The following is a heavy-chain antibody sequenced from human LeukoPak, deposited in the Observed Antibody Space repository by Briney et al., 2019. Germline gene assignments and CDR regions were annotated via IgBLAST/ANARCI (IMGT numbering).Heavy chain of an antibody. Sequence: SVKVSCKASGGTFSSYAISWVRQVPGQRLEWMGRIIPIFHTTKYAQKFQGRVTITADKSTNTSHMELISLRSEDTAVYYCARDFLSGRSGFEYWGQGTVVTVSS. CDR1: GGTFSSYA. J-gene: IGHJ4*02. D-gene: IGHD6-19*01. V-gene: IGHV1-69*06. CDR2: IIPIFHTT. CDR3: ARDFLSGRSGFEY.